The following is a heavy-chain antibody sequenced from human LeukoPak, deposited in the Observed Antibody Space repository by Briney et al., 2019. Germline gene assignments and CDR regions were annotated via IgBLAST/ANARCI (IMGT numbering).Heavy chain of an antibody. J-gene: IGHJ4*02. V-gene: IGHV3-23*01. CDR3: AKDLVRNSVHIVVVVAARASFDY. Sequence: GGSLRLSCAAFGFTFSSYAMSWVRQAPGKGLEWVSAISGSCGSTYYADSVKGRFTISRDNSKNTLYLQMNSLRAEDTAVYYCAKDLVRNSVHIVVVVAARASFDYWGQGTLVTVSS. CDR2: ISGSCGST. CDR1: GFTFSSYA. D-gene: IGHD2-15*01.